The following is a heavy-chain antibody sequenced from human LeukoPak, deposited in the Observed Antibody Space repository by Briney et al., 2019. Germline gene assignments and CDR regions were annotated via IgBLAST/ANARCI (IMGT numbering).Heavy chain of an antibody. J-gene: IGHJ4*02. CDR2: ISGSGGST. CDR1: GFTFSSYA. CDR3: AREGIVVVVVATVAHFDY. Sequence: PGGSLRLSCAASGFTFSSYAMSWVRQAPGKGLEWVSAISGSGGSTYYADSVKGRFTISRDNSKNTLYLQMNSLRAEDTAVYYCAREGIVVVVVATVAHFDYWGQGTLVTVSS. V-gene: IGHV3-23*01. D-gene: IGHD2-15*01.